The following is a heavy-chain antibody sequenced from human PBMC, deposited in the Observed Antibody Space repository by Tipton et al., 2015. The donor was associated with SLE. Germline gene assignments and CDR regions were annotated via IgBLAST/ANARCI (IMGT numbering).Heavy chain of an antibody. J-gene: IGHJ3*02. Sequence: TLSLTCTVSGGSISSYYWSWIRQPPGKGLEWIGYIYYSGSTNYNPSLKSRVTISVDTSKNQFSLKLSSVTAADTAVYYCASRGYSYVHDAFDIWGQGTMVTVSS. CDR1: GGSISSYY. CDR3: ASRGYSYVHDAFDI. V-gene: IGHV4-59*01. D-gene: IGHD5-18*01. CDR2: IYYSGST.